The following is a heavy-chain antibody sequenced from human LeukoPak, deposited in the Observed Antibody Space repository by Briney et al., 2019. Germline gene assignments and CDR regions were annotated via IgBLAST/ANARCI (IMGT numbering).Heavy chain of an antibody. Sequence: SETLSLTCTVSGGSISSSSYYWGWIRQPPGKGLEWIGSIYYSGSTYYNPSLKSRVTISVDTSKNQFSLKLSSVTAADTAVYYCARQNLGYCSSTSCPSYYYYYMDVWGKGTTVTISS. V-gene: IGHV4-39*01. CDR1: GGSISSSSYY. D-gene: IGHD2-2*01. CDR3: ARQNLGYCSSTSCPSYYYYYMDV. J-gene: IGHJ6*03. CDR2: IYYSGST.